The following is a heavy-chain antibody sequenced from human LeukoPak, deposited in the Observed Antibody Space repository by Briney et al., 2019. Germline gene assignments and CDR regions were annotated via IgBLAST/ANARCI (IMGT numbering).Heavy chain of an antibody. CDR1: GYSISSGYY. V-gene: IGHV4-38-2*02. Sequence: SETLSLTCTVSGYSISSGYYWGWIRQPPGKGLEWIGSIYHSGSTYYNPSLKSRVTISVDTSKNQFSLKLSSVTAADTAVYYCARGGGSSFRVYYYYYYMDVWGKGTTVTVSS. J-gene: IGHJ6*03. D-gene: IGHD6-13*01. CDR3: ARGGGSSFRVYYYYYYMDV. CDR2: IYHSGST.